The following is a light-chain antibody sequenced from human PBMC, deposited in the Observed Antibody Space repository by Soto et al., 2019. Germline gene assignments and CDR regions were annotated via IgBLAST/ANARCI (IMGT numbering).Light chain of an antibody. J-gene: IGLJ1*01. Sequence: ALTQPASVSGSPGQSITISCTGSSSDIGDYDYVSWYQQHPGKAPKVLISEVSNRPSGVSNRFSGSKSGNTASLTISGLQAEDEADYYCNSYATGNTRVFGTGTKVTVL. CDR1: SSDIGDYDY. CDR3: NSYATGNTRV. V-gene: IGLV2-14*01. CDR2: EVS.